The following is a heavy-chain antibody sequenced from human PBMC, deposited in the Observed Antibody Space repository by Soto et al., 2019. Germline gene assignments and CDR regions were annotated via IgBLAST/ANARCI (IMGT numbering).Heavy chain of an antibody. J-gene: IGHJ6*02. CDR3: ASEPYYYGMDV. CDR2: IIPILGIA. V-gene: IGHV1-69*02. CDR1: GGTFSSYT. Sequence: QVQLVQSGAEVKKPGSSVKVSCKASGGTFSSYTISWVRQAPGQGLEWMGRIIPILGIANYAQKFQGRVTITANKSTSTAYMELSSLRSEDTAVYYCASEPYYYGMDVWGQGTTVTVSS.